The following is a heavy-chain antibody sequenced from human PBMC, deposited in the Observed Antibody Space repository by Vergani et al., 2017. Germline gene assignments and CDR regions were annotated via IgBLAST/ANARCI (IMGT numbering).Heavy chain of an antibody. CDR1: GGTFSSYA. J-gene: IGHJ3*02. V-gene: IGHV1-69*06. Sequence: QVQLVQSGAEVKKPGSSVKVSCKASGGTFSSYAISWVRQAPGQGLEWMGGIIPIFGTANYAQKFQGRVTITADKSTSTAYMDLSSLRSEDTAVYYCARDPSNWGPGAFDIWGQGTMVTVSS. CDR3: ARDPSNWGPGAFDI. CDR2: IIPIFGTA. D-gene: IGHD7-27*01.